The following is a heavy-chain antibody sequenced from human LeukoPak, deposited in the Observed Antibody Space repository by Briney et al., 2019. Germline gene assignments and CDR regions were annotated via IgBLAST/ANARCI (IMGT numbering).Heavy chain of an antibody. V-gene: IGHV4-34*01. J-gene: IGHJ4*02. Sequence: SETLSLTCAVYGGSFSGYYWSWIRQPPGKGLEWIGEINHSGSTNYNPSLKSRVTISVDTSKNQFSLKLSSVTAADTAVYYCARGGVGLRSSYYFDYWGQGTLVTVSS. CDR3: ARGGVGLRSSYYFDY. CDR1: GGSFSGYY. D-gene: IGHD4-17*01. CDR2: INHSGST.